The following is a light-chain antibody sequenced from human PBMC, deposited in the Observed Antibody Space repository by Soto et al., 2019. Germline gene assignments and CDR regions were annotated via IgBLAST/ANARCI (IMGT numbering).Light chain of an antibody. J-gene: IGKJ1*01. CDR3: QQYNSYSGT. CDR1: QSISSW. Sequence: IQMTQSPSTLSASLGDRVTITCGASQSISSWLAWYQQKPGKAPKLLSYDASSLESGVPSRFSCSGSGTEFTLTISSLQPDDFATYYCQQYNSYSGTFGQGTRWIS. V-gene: IGKV1-5*01. CDR2: DAS.